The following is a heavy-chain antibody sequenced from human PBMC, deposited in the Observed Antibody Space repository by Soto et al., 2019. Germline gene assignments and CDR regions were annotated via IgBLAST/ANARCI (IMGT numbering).Heavy chain of an antibody. CDR1: GYSFRNYG. J-gene: IGHJ6*02. Sequence: QVQLVQSGAEVKRPGASVKVSCKASGYSFRNYGFIWVRQAPGQGLEWMGWISGLNGDTNYARSLQGRATMMTDTSTATVYMELRNLRSDDTAVYYCARAESYTTSWYAMDVWGQGTAVTV. D-gene: IGHD2-2*02. CDR3: ARAESYTTSWYAMDV. CDR2: ISGLNGDT. V-gene: IGHV1-18*01.